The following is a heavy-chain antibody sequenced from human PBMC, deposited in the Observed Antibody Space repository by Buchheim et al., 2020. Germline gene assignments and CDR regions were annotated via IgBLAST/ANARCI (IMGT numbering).Heavy chain of an antibody. V-gene: IGHV4-34*01. CDR2: INHSGST. J-gene: IGHJ4*02. Sequence: QVQLQQWGAGLLKPSETLSLTCAVYGGSFSAYYWSWIRQPPGKGLEWIGEINHSGSTNYNPSLKSRVTISVDTSKNQFPLKLSSVTAADTAVYYCARVPISIDCSSTSCSRGYFDYWGQGNL. D-gene: IGHD2-2*01. CDR3: ARVPISIDCSSTSCSRGYFDY. CDR1: GGSFSAYY.